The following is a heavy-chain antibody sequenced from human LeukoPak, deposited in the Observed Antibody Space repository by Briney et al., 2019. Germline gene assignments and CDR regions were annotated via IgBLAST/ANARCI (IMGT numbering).Heavy chain of an antibody. CDR1: GFTFSSYS. Sequence: QPGGSLRLSCAASGFTFSSYSMNWVRQAPGKGLEWVSYISSSSSTIYYADSVKGRFTISRDNAKNSLYLQMNSLRAEDTAVYYCARGGGYGSGSHYYFDYWGQGTLVTVSS. D-gene: IGHD3-10*01. J-gene: IGHJ4*02. CDR3: ARGGGYGSGSHYYFDY. CDR2: ISSSSSTI. V-gene: IGHV3-48*04.